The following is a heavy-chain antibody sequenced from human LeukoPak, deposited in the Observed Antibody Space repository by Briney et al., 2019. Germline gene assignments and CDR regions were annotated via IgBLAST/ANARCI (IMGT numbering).Heavy chain of an antibody. CDR1: GGSISSYY. V-gene: IGHV4-39*01. J-gene: IGHJ6*03. CDR2: IYYSGST. CDR3: ARRDYYYYMDV. Sequence: PSETLSLTCTVSGGSISSYYWGWIRQPPGKGLEWIGTIYYSGSTYYNPSLKSRVTISVDTSKNQFSLKLTSVTAADTAVYYCARRDYYYYMDVWGKGTTVTVSS.